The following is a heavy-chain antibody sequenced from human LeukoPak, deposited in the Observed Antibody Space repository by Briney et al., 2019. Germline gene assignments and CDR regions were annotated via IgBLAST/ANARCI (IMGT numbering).Heavy chain of an antibody. CDR2: IYYSGST. Sequence: SETLSLTCTVSGGSISSYYWSWIRQPPGKGLEWIGYIYYSGSTNYNPSLKSRVTISVDTSKNQFSLKLSSVTAADTAVYYCAGHCSGGSCYKAFDYWGQGTLVTVSS. V-gene: IGHV4-59*01. CDR3: AGHCSGGSCYKAFDY. D-gene: IGHD2-15*01. CDR1: GGSISSYY. J-gene: IGHJ4*02.